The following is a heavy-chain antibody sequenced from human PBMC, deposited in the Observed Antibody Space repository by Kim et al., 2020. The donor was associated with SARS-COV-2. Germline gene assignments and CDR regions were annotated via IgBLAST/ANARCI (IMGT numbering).Heavy chain of an antibody. J-gene: IGHJ6*02. CDR1: GFTFSSYS. Sequence: GGSLRLSCAASGFTFSSYSMNWVRQAPGKGLEWVSYISSSSSTIYYADSVKGRFTISRDNAKNSLNQQMNSLRAEDTAVYYCARRSSGSGSYLYYYYGMDVWGQRTTVTVSS. CDR3: ARRSSGSGSYLYYYYGMDV. V-gene: IGHV3-48*04. CDR2: ISSSSSTI. D-gene: IGHD3-10*01.